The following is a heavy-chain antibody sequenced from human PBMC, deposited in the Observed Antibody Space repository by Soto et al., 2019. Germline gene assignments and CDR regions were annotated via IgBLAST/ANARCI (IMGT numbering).Heavy chain of an antibody. V-gene: IGHV4-34*01. CDR2: INHSGST. CDR3: ARLEVTSADSFDV. Sequence: QVQLQQWGAGLLKPSETLSLTCAVYGDSFSGPYWTWIRQTPGKGLEWIGEINHSGSTDYHPSLKSRVTISVDTSKNQFSLNLSSVSAADTALYFCARLEVTSADSFDVWGPGTMVTVSS. J-gene: IGHJ3*01. D-gene: IGHD2-21*02. CDR1: GDSFSGPY.